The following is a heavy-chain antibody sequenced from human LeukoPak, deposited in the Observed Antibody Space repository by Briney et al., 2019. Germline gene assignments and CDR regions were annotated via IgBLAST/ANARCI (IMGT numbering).Heavy chain of an antibody. J-gene: IGHJ5*02. V-gene: IGHV3-30*03. CDR1: GFIFSSFG. CDR2: MSYDGSSK. D-gene: IGHD1-26*01. CDR3: VGSPNWFDP. Sequence: GGSLRLSCAASGFIFSSFGMHWVRQAPGKGLGWVAVMSYDGSSKYYAASVKGRFTISRDNSNNTVYLQMNSLRAEDTAVYYCVGSPNWFDPWGQGTLVTVSS.